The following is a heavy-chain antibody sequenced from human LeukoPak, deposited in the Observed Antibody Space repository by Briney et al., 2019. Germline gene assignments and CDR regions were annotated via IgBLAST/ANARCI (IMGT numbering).Heavy chain of an antibody. D-gene: IGHD2-15*01. CDR3: AKALVTSCRGAFCYPFDS. CDR2: ISESGVKT. J-gene: IGHJ4*02. V-gene: IGHV3-23*01. CDR1: GFTFSRHG. Sequence: GGTLRLSCAASGFTFSRHGMNWVRQASGKGLEWDSGISESGVKTFYADSVKGRFTISRDNSKSTLYLQMNSLRVEDTAVYYCAKALVTSCRGAFCYPFDSWGQGTLVTVSS.